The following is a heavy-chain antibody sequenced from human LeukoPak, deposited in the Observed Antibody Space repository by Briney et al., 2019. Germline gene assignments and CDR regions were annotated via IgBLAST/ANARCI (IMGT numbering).Heavy chain of an antibody. CDR2: MNPNSGNT. CDR3: ASEGLGYMDV. V-gene: IGHV1-8*01. CDR1: GYTFTSYD. J-gene: IGHJ6*03. D-gene: IGHD3/OR15-3a*01. Sequence: ASVTVSCTASGYTFTSYDINWVRQAPGQALEWMGWMNPNSGNTGYAQKFQGRVTMTRNTSISTAYMELSSLRSEDTAVYYCASEGLGYMDVWGKGTTVSVSS.